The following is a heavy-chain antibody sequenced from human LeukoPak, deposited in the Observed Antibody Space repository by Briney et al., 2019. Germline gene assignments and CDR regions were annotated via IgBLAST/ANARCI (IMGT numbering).Heavy chain of an antibody. J-gene: IGHJ6*02. CDR1: GGSISSGDYY. V-gene: IGHV4-30-4*01. CDR2: IYYSGST. CDR3: ARARVYCSCCSCYGYYYYGMDV. D-gene: IGHD2-15*01. Sequence: SQTLSLTCTVSGGSISSGDYYWSWIRQPPGKGLEWIGYIYYSGSTYYNPSLKSRATISVDTSKKQFPLKLTTLTAADTPMYYRARARVYCSCCSCYGYYYYGMDVWGQGTTVTVSS.